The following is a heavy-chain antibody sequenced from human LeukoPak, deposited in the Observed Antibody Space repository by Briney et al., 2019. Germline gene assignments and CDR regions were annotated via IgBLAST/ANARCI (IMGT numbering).Heavy chain of an antibody. J-gene: IGHJ5*02. Sequence: GASVKVSCKASGYTFTSYDINWVRQATGQGLEWMGWMNPNSGNTGYAQKFQGRVTMTRNTSISTAYMELSSLRSEDTAVYYCARDRRTARAAGSWFDPWGQGTLVTVSS. D-gene: IGHD2-15*01. CDR1: GYTFTSYD. CDR2: MNPNSGNT. CDR3: ARDRRTARAAGSWFDP. V-gene: IGHV1-8*01.